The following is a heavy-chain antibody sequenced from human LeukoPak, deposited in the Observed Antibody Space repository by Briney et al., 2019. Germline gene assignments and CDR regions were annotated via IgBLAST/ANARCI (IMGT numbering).Heavy chain of an antibody. CDR3: AREAGYCSGGSCYSSTGYYYGMDV. D-gene: IGHD2-15*01. CDR2: IWYDGSNK. CDR1: GFTFSSYG. V-gene: IGHV3-33*01. J-gene: IGHJ6*02. Sequence: GRSLRLSCAASGFTFSSYGMHWVRQAPGKGLEWVAVIWYDGSNKYYADSVKGRFTISRDNSKNTLYLQMNSLRAEDTAVYYCAREAGYCSGGSCYSSTGYYYGMDVWGQGTTVTVSS.